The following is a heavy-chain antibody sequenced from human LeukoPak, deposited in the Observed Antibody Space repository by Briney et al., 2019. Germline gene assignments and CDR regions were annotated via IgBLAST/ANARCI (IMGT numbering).Heavy chain of an antibody. Sequence: SETLSLTCTVSGGSVSGSTYYWGWIRQPPGKGLEWIGSVYYTGSTYYNSSLKSRITISVDTSKNQFSLKLSSVTAADTAVYYCARYKAVMVDYWGQGTLVTVSS. D-gene: IGHD3-16*01. CDR2: VYYTGST. CDR1: GGSVSGSTYY. CDR3: ARYKAVMVDY. V-gene: IGHV4-39*01. J-gene: IGHJ4*02.